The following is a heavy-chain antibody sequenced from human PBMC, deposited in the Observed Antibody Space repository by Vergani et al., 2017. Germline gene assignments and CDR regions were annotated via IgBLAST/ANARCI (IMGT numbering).Heavy chain of an antibody. V-gene: IGHV5-51*03. J-gene: IGHJ3*02. CDR1: GYSFTNYW. Sequence: EVQLVQSGAEVKKPGESLKISCKGSGYSFTNYWIGWVRQMPGKGLEWMGIIYPGDSDSRYSPSFPGQVTISIDKAISTAYLQWRSLKASDTAMYYCARAAYSSGWYTAFDIWGQGTMVTGSS. D-gene: IGHD6-19*01. CDR3: ARAAYSSGWYTAFDI. CDR2: IYPGDSDS.